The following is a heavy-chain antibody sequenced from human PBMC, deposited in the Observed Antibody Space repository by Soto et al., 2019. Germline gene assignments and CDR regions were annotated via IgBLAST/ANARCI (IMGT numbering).Heavy chain of an antibody. CDR2: IYYSGST. D-gene: IGHD2-21*02. J-gene: IGHJ5*02. CDR3: ATHASDFWFDP. V-gene: IGHV4-59*01. CDR1: GGAISSYY. Sequence: SDTLSFTCTVSGGAISSYYWSWIRQPPGKGLEWIGYIYYSGSTNYNPSLKSRVTISVDTSKNQFSLKLSSVTAADTAVYDGATHASDFWFDPCGQGTLVAVSS.